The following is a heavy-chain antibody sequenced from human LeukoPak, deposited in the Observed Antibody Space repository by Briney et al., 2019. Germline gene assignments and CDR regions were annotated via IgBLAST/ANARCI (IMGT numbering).Heavy chain of an antibody. V-gene: IGHV3-23*01. J-gene: IGHJ4*02. CDR3: SRGRLFGDY. CDR1: GFTFSTYA. D-gene: IGHD2-21*02. CDR2: IDGSGGGGST. Sequence: GGSLRLSCAASGFTFSTYAMSWVRQAPGKGLEWVSVIDGSGGGGSTYYADSVKGRFTISRDNAKNSLYLQMNSLRAEDTAVYYCSRGRLFGDYWGQGALVTVSS.